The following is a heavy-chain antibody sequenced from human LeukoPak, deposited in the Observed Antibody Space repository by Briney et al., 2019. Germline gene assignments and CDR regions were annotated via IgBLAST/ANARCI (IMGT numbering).Heavy chain of an antibody. CDR3: ARLGSSTWYKGAFDI. D-gene: IGHD1-1*01. CDR2: INHSGST. Sequence: NPSETLSLTCAVYGGSFSGYYWSWIRQPPGKGLEWIGEINHSGSTNYNPSLKSRVTISVDTSKNQFSLKLSSVTAADTAVYYCARLGSSTWYKGAFDIWGQGTMVTVAS. J-gene: IGHJ3*02. CDR1: GGSFSGYY. V-gene: IGHV4-34*01.